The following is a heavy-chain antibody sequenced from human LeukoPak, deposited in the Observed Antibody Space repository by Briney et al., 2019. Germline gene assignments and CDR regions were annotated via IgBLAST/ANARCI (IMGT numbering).Heavy chain of an antibody. CDR2: IIPILGIA. J-gene: IGHJ4*02. CDR3: ASGFYYFEY. CDR1: GGTFSSYG. Sequence: GASVKVSCKASGGTFSSYGISWVRQAPGQGLEWMGRIIPILGIANYAQKFQGRVTITADKSTSTVYMELSSLSSDDTAVYFCASGFYYFEYWGQGTLVTVSP. D-gene: IGHD3-3*01. V-gene: IGHV1-69*04.